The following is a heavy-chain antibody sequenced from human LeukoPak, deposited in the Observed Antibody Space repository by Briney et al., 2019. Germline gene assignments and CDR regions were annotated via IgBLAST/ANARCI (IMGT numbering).Heavy chain of an antibody. CDR1: GYTFTGYY. CDR2: INPNSGGT. CDR3: ARDKSNFWSGLGAFDI. V-gene: IGHV1-2*02. Sequence: ASVKVSCKASGYTFTGYYMHWVRQAPGQGLEWMGWINPNSGGTNYAQKFQGRVTMTRDTSISTAYMELSRLRSDDTAVYYCARDKSNFWSGLGAFDIWGQGTMVTVSS. J-gene: IGHJ3*02. D-gene: IGHD3-3*01.